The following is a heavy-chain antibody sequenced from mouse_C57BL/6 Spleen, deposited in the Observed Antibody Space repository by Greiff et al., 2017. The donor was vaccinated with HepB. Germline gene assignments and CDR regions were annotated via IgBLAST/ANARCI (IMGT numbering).Heavy chain of an antibody. V-gene: IGHV1-52*01. Sequence: VQLQQSGAELVRPGSSVKLSCKASGYTFTSYWMHWVKQRPIQGLEWIGNIDPSDSETHYNQKFKDKATLTVDKSSSTAYMQLSSLTSEDSAVYYCARRLNGDRGAMDYWGQGTSVTVSS. D-gene: IGHD3-3*01. CDR3: ARRLNGDRGAMDY. J-gene: IGHJ4*01. CDR1: GYTFTSYW. CDR2: IDPSDSET.